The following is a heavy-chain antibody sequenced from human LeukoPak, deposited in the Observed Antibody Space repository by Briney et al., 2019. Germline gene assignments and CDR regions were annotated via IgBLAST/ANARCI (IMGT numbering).Heavy chain of an antibody. CDR2: IKSDGST. CDR3: ARGITYFYGSVTYDWFDP. D-gene: IGHD3-10*01. Sequence: GGSLRLSCAASGFTFSSYWMHWVRHTPGKGPMWVSRIKSDGSTIYADSVKGRFTISRDNAKNMVNLQMNSLRAEDTAMYYCARGITYFYGSVTYDWFDPWGQGTLVTVSS. CDR1: GFTFSSYW. V-gene: IGHV3-74*01. J-gene: IGHJ5*02.